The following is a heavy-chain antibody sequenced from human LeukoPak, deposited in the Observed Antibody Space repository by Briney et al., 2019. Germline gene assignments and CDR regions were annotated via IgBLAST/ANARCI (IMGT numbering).Heavy chain of an antibody. CDR1: GFTFSSYS. V-gene: IGHV3-48*04. CDR2: ISSSSSTI. CDR3: AGLWTVAAQMGRDFDY. J-gene: IGHJ4*02. D-gene: IGHD6-19*01. Sequence: GGSLRLSCAASGFTFSSYSMNWVRQAPGKGLEWVSYISSSSSTIYYADSVKGRFTISRDNAKNSLYLQMNSLRAEDTAVYYCAGLWTVAAQMGRDFDYWGQGTLVTVSS.